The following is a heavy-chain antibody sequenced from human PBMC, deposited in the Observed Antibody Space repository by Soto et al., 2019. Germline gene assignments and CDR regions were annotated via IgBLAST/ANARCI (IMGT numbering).Heavy chain of an antibody. D-gene: IGHD6-19*01. CDR1: GGTFSSYA. CDR2: IIPIFGTA. V-gene: IGHV1-69*01. J-gene: IGHJ6*02. Sequence: QVQLVQSGAEVKKPGSSVKVSCKASGGTFSSYAISWVRQAPGQGLEWMGGIIPIFGTANYAQKFQGRVTITADVSTSTAYLELSCLRSEYTAVYYCARGIAVAADYYYGMDVWGQGTTVTVSS. CDR3: ARGIAVAADYYYGMDV.